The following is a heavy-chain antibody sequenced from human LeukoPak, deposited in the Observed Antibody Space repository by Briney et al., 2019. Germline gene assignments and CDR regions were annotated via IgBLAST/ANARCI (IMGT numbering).Heavy chain of an antibody. V-gene: IGHV3-30*02. CDR1: GFTFSSYG. CDR2: IRYDGSNK. CDR3: AKDQCSSTSCYGMGFDP. D-gene: IGHD2-2*01. Sequence: PGGSLRLSCAASGFTFSSYGMHWVRQAPGKGLEWVAFIRYDGSNKYYADSVKGRFTISRDNSKNTLYLQMNSLRAEDTAVYYCAKDQCSSTSCYGMGFDPWGQGTLVTVSS. J-gene: IGHJ5*02.